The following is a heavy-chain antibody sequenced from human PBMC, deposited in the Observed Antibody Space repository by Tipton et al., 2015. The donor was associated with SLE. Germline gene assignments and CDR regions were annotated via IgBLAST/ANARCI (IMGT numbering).Heavy chain of an antibody. CDR1: GSTFSRYW. J-gene: IGHJ6*02. CDR2: VKSDGSRP. V-gene: IGHV3-74*01. Sequence: GSLRLSCAASGSTFSRYWIYWVRQAPGKGLVWVSRVKSDGSRPTYADSVKGRFTISGDGAKNTLYLQMNSLRAEDTADYYCARSRSDYDYAMDVWGRGTTVTVSS. CDR3: ARSRSDYDYAMDV.